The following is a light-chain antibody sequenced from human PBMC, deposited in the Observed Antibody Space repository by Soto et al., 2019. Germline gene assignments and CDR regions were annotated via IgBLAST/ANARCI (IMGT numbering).Light chain of an antibody. V-gene: IGKV3-11*01. CDR2: DAY. J-gene: IGKJ5*01. CDR3: HQRSSWPLT. Sequence: EIVLTQSPATLSLSPGERATLSCRASQSISSYLAWYQQKPGQAPRLLIYDAYNRATGIPARFSGSGSGIDFTLIISSLEPEDFAVYYCHQRSSWPLTFGLGTRLEIK. CDR1: QSISSY.